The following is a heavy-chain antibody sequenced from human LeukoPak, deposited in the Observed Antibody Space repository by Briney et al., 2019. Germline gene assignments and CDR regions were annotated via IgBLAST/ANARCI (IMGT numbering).Heavy chain of an antibody. Sequence: GGPLRLSCAASGVTFSSYSMNWVRQAPGKGLGCVSYISSRISTIYYADSVKGRFTISRDNAKNSLYLKMNSVSAEDTAVYYCASTRYCSGGSCSEGVDYWGQGILVTFSS. CDR1: GVTFSSYS. CDR3: ASTRYCSGGSCSEGVDY. CDR2: ISSRISTI. D-gene: IGHD2-15*01. J-gene: IGHJ4*02. V-gene: IGHV3-48*01.